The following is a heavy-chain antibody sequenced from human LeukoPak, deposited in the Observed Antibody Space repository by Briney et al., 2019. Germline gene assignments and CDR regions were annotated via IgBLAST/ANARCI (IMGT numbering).Heavy chain of an antibody. Sequence: GGSLTLSRAASGFTFSIYAMSWVRHAPGRGLECVSAITGSGGSTYYADSVKGRFTISRDNSKNTLYLQMNSLRGEVTAVYYCAITVGYWGQGTLVAVSS. D-gene: IGHD4-4*01. J-gene: IGHJ4*02. CDR2: ITGSGGST. CDR3: AITVGY. CDR1: GFTFSIYA. V-gene: IGHV3-23*01.